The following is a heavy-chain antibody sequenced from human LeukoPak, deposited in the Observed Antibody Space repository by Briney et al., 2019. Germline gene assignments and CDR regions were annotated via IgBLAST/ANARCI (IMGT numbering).Heavy chain of an antibody. J-gene: IGHJ6*02. Sequence: PSETLSLTCTVSGGSISSYYWSWIRQPPGKGLEWIGYIYYSGSTNYNPSLKSRVTISVDTSKNQFSLKLSSVTAADTAVYYCARLCRGYSHGPCMDVWGQGTTVTVSS. CDR1: GGSISSYY. D-gene: IGHD5-18*01. V-gene: IGHV4-59*01. CDR2: IYYSGST. CDR3: ARLCRGYSHGPCMDV.